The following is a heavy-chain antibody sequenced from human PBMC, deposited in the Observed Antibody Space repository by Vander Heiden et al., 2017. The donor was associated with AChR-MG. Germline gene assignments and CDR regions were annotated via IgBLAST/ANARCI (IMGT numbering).Heavy chain of an antibody. CDR2: ITGNGGST. Sequence: EVQLLESGGGLVQPGGSLRRSCAASGFTFGSYAMTWVRQAPGKGLKWVSAITGNGGSTYYADSVKGRFTISRDNSKNTLYLQMNSLRAEDTAVYYCAKEESSSWPYWGQGALVTVSS. CDR3: AKEESSSWPY. V-gene: IGHV3-23*01. J-gene: IGHJ4*02. D-gene: IGHD6-13*01. CDR1: GFTFGSYA.